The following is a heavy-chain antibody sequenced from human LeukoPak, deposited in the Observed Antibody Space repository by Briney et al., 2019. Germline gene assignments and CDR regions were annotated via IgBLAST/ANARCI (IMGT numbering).Heavy chain of an antibody. CDR2: ISGSGGST. Sequence: GGSLRLSCAASGFTFSSYAMSWVRQAPGKGLEWVSAISGSGGSTYYADSVKGRFTISRDNSKNTLYLQMNSLRAEDTAVYYCARGRLAYCGGDCAFDYWGQGTLVTVSS. J-gene: IGHJ4*02. D-gene: IGHD2-21*02. CDR3: ARGRLAYCGGDCAFDY. CDR1: GFTFSSYA. V-gene: IGHV3-23*01.